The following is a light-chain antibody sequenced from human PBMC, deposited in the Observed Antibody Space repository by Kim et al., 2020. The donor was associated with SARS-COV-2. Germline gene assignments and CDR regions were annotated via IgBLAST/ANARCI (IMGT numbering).Light chain of an antibody. Sequence: DIQMTQSPSTLSASVGDRVTITCRASQSFSTWLAWFQQKPGKAPKLLIYKASSLESGVPSRFSGSGSGTEFTLTISSLQPDDFATYYCQQHKSYPWTFGQGTKVDIK. J-gene: IGKJ1*01. V-gene: IGKV1-5*03. CDR3: QQHKSYPWT. CDR1: QSFSTW. CDR2: KAS.